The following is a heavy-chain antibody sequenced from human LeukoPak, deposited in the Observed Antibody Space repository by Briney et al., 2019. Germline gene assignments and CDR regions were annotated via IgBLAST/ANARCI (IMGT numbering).Heavy chain of an antibody. V-gene: IGHV3-72*01. Sequence: GGSLRLSCAASGFTFSDHYMDWVRQAPGKGLEWVGRTSNKARSYTTEYAASVKDRFTISRDDSKNSLYLQMNSLKTEDTAVYYCARVTGAYYFDYWGQGTLVTVSS. J-gene: IGHJ4*02. CDR1: GFTFSDHY. CDR3: ARVTGAYYFDY. CDR2: TSNKARSYTT. D-gene: IGHD1-20*01.